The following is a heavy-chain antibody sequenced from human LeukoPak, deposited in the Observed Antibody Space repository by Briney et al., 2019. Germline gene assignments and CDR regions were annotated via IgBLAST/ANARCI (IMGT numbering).Heavy chain of an antibody. CDR2: IYYSGST. CDR3: ASYGRGKLDY. CDR1: GGSISSGDYY. V-gene: IGHV4-61*08. Sequence: SVTLSLTCTVSGGSISSGDYYWSWIRQPPGKGLEWIGYIYYSGSTNYNPSLKSRVTISVDTSKNQLSLKLSSVTAADTAVYYCASYGRGKLDYWGQGTLVTVSS. D-gene: IGHD3-16*01. J-gene: IGHJ4*02.